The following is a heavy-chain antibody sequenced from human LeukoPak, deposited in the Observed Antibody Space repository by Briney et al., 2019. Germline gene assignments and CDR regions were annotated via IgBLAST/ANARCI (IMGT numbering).Heavy chain of an antibody. CDR1: GFTFSSYA. D-gene: IGHD6-19*01. CDR2: ISGSGGST. V-gene: IGHV3-23*01. CDR3: AKESGGIAVAGDNWFDP. Sequence: GGSLRLSCAASGFTFSSYAMSWVRQAPGKGLKWVSAISGSGGSTYYADSVKGRFTISRDNSKNTLYLQMNSLRAEDTAVYYCAKESGGIAVAGDNWFDPWGQGTLVTVSS. J-gene: IGHJ5*02.